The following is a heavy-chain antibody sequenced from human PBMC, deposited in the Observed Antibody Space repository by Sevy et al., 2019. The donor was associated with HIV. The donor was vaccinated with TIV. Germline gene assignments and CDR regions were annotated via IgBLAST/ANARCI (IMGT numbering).Heavy chain of an antibody. CDR2: ICSSSTTI. V-gene: IGHV3-48*01. D-gene: IGHD3-22*01. CDR3: AREGGYSDKGMDV. Sequence: GSLRLSCAASGFTFSNYNINWVRQAAGKGLEWVSYICSSSTTIHHADSVKGRITISRDNAKNSLYLQINSLRAEDTAVYYCAREGGYSDKGMDVWGQGTTVTVSS. J-gene: IGHJ6*02. CDR1: GFTFSNYN.